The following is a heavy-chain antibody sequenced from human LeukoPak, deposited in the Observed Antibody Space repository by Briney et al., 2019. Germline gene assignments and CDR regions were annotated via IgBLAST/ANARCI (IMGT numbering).Heavy chain of an antibody. Sequence: PSETLSLTCTVSGGSISSYYWSWIRQPPGKGLEWMGYIYYSGSTNYNPSIKSRVTISVAPSNNQFSLKLSSVPAADTAVYYCARDNWNYGSSMDVWGQGTTVTVSS. D-gene: IGHD1-7*01. V-gene: IGHV4-59*01. J-gene: IGHJ6*02. CDR1: GGSISSYY. CDR2: IYYSGST. CDR3: ARDNWNYGSSMDV.